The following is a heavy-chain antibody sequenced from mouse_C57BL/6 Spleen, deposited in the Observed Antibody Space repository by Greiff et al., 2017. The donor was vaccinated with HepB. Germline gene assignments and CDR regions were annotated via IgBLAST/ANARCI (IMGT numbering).Heavy chain of an antibody. CDR2: IYPGDGDT. Sequence: VQLQQSGPELVKPGASVKISCKASGYAFSSSWMNWVKQRPGKGLEWIGRIYPGDGDTNYNGKFKGKATLTADKSSSTAYMQLSSLTSEDSAVYFCAREGDYYGSSGYFDDWGQGTTLTVSS. J-gene: IGHJ2*01. D-gene: IGHD1-1*01. CDR1: GYAFSSSW. V-gene: IGHV1-82*01. CDR3: AREGDYYGSSGYFDD.